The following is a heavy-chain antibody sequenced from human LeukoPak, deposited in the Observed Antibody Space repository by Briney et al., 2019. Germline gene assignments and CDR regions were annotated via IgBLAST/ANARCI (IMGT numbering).Heavy chain of an antibody. CDR3: ARIVVVPAAMPGTSGFDP. D-gene: IGHD2-2*01. CDR2: MNPNSGNT. CDR1: GYTFTSYD. Sequence: GASVKVSCKASGYTFTSYDINWVRQATGQGPEWMGWMNPNSGNTGYAQKFQGRVTMTRNTSISTAYMELSSLRSEDTAVYYCARIVVVPAAMPGTSGFDPWGQGTLVTVSS. J-gene: IGHJ5*02. V-gene: IGHV1-8*01.